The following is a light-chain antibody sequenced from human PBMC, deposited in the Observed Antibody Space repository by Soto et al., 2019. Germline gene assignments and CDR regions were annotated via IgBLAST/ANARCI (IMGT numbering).Light chain of an antibody. V-gene: IGKV4-1*01. CDR2: WAS. CDR3: QQYYITPRT. Sequence: DIVMTQSPDSLAVSLGERATINCKSSQSVLYSSTNRNYLAWYQQKPGQPPKLLIYWASTRESGVPDRFSGSGSGTDFTLTISSLQAEDVAVYYCQQYYITPRTFGQGTKVEIK. CDR1: QSVLYSSTNRNY. J-gene: IGKJ1*01.